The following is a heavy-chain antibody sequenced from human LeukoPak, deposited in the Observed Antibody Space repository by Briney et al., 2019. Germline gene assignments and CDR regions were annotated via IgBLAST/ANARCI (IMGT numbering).Heavy chain of an antibody. CDR2: TYSSGTT. Sequence: SETLSLTCTVSGGSISSHYWSWIRQPPGKGLEWIGYTYSSGTTKYNPSLKRRVTISVNTSKNQFSLTLSSVTAADTAVYYCARDSGYLIDYWGQGTLVTVSS. CDR3: ARDSGYLIDY. V-gene: IGHV4-59*11. CDR1: GGSISSHY. D-gene: IGHD3-22*01. J-gene: IGHJ4*02.